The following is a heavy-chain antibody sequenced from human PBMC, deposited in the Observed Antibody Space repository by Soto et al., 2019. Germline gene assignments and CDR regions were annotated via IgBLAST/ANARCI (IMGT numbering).Heavy chain of an antibody. CDR2: ISAYNGNT. J-gene: IGHJ6*02. V-gene: IGHV1-18*01. D-gene: IGHD3-3*01. Sequence: ASVKVSCKASGYTFTSYGISWVRQAPGQGLEWMGWISAYNGNTNYAQKLQGRVTMTTDTSTSTAYMELRSLRSDDTAVYYCARDPTPHYYDFWSGYYSQISYYGMDVWGQGTTVTVSS. CDR3: ARDPTPHYYDFWSGYYSQISYYGMDV. CDR1: GYTFTSYG.